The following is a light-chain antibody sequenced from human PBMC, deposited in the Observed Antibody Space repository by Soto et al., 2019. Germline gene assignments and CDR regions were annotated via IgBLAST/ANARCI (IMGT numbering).Light chain of an antibody. CDR1: SSDVGGYNF. V-gene: IGLV2-14*03. J-gene: IGLJ1*01. CDR3: SSYTSSSTYV. Sequence: QSALTQPASVSGSPGQSITISCTGTSSDVGGYNFVSWYQHHPGKAPKLMIYDVSNRPSGVSTRFSGSKSGNTASLTISGLQAEDEADYYCSSYTSSSTYVFGTGT. CDR2: DVS.